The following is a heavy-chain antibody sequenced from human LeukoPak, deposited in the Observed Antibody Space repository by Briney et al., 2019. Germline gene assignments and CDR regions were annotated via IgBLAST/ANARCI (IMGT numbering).Heavy chain of an antibody. CDR2: IIPIFGTA. D-gene: IGHD3-10*01. CDR1: GGTFSSYA. V-gene: IGHV1-69*06. CDR3: AREYSTMVRGAYYYYYYMDV. J-gene: IGHJ6*03. Sequence: VASVKVSCKASGGTFSSYAISWVRQAPGQGLEWMGGIIPIFGTANYAQKFQGRVTITADKSTSTAYMELSSLRSEDTAVYYCAREYSTMVRGAYYYYYYMDVWGKGTTVTISS.